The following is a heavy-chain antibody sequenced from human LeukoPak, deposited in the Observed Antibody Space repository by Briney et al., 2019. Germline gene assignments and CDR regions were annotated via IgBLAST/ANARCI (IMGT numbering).Heavy chain of an antibody. J-gene: IGHJ4*02. Sequence: GGSLRLSCAASGFTFSSYSMNWVRQAPGKGLEWVSSISSSSTYIYYADSMKGRFTISRDNAKNSLYLQMNSLRAEDTAVYYCARGSSPGSYGSAYFFDYWGQGTLVTVSS. D-gene: IGHD1-26*01. CDR2: ISSSSTYI. CDR1: GFTFSSYS. V-gene: IGHV3-21*01. CDR3: ARGSSPGSYGSAYFFDY.